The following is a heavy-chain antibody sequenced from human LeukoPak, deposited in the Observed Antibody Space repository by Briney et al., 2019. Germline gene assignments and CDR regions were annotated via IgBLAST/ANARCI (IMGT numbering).Heavy chain of an antibody. D-gene: IGHD3-9*01. CDR3: ARSVRRRLTGSEFDY. J-gene: IGHJ4*02. Sequence: SVKVFSKASGGTFSSYAISWVRQAPGQGLEWMGGIIPIFGTANYAQKFQGRVTITADESTSTAYMELSSMRSEDTAVYYCARSVRRRLTGSEFDYWGQGTLVTVSS. CDR1: GGTFSSYA. V-gene: IGHV1-69*01. CDR2: IIPIFGTA.